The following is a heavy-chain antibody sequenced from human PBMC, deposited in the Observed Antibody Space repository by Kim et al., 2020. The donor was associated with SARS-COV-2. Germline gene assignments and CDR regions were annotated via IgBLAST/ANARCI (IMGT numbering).Heavy chain of an antibody. V-gene: IGHV3-72*01. Sequence: KGRFTISRDNSKNSLYLQMNSRKTEDTAVYYCVRERYYDILTGYNNWFDPWGQGTLVTVSS. D-gene: IGHD3-9*01. CDR3: VRERYYDILTGYNNWFDP. J-gene: IGHJ5*02.